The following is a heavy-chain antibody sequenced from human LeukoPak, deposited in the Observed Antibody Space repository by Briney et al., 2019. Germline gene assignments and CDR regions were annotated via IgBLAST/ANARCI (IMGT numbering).Heavy chain of an antibody. V-gene: IGHV3-7*03. CDR1: GFTFSSYW. CDR3: VRDLDY. CDR2: IKQDGGDK. Sequence: GGSLRLSCTASGFTFSSYWMSWVRQAPGKGLEWVANIKQDGGDKYYVDSVNGRFTISRDNAKNSLYLQMNSLRAEDTAMYYCVRDLDYWGQGTLVTVSS. J-gene: IGHJ4*02.